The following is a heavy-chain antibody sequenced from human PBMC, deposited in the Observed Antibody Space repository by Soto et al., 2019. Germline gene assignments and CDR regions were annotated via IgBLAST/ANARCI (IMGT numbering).Heavy chain of an antibody. V-gene: IGHV3-30-3*01. CDR2: ISYDGSNK. Sequence: QVQLVESGGGVVQPGRSLRLSCAASGFTFSSYAMQWVRQAPGKGLEWVAVISYDGSNKYYADSVMGRFTISRNNSKNPLYLQMNSLRAEDTSVYYCARPDYGSGSYPDYWGQGPLVTVSS. D-gene: IGHD3-10*01. CDR3: ARPDYGSGSYPDY. CDR1: GFTFSSYA. J-gene: IGHJ4*02.